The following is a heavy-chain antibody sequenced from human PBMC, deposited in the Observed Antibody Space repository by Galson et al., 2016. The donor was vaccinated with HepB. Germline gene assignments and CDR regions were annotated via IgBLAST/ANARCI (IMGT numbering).Heavy chain of an antibody. CDR3: ARESPPYSGTYHAY. J-gene: IGHJ4*02. CDR1: GFTFSNYW. Sequence: SLRLSCAASGFTFSNYWMSWVRQAPGKGLEWVANIKQDVSERYYVDSVKGRFTISRDNAKNSLYLEMNSLRADDTAVYYCARESPPYSGTYHAYWGQGTLVTVSS. D-gene: IGHD1-26*01. V-gene: IGHV3-7*05. CDR2: IKQDVSER.